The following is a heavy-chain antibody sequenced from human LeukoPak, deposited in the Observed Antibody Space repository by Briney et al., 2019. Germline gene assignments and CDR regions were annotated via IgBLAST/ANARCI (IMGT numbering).Heavy chain of an antibody. J-gene: IGHJ4*02. CDR1: GFTFSSYA. CDR2: ISGSGGST. D-gene: IGHD3-10*01. Sequence: HGGSLRLSCAATGFTFSSYAMSWVRQALGKGLEWVSAISGSGGSTYYADSVKGWFTISRDISNNTLYLHMKSLRAEDTTVYYCARGPGKASFDYWGQGTLVTVSS. V-gene: IGHV3-23*01. CDR3: ARGPGKASFDY.